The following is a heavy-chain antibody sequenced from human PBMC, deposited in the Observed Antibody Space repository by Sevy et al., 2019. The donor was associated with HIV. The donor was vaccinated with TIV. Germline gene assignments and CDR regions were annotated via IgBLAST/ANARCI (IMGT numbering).Heavy chain of an antibody. J-gene: IGHJ3*02. V-gene: IGHV4-34*01. D-gene: IGHD2-21*02. Sequence: SETLSLTCAVYGGSFSGYYWSWIRQPPGKGLEWIGEINHSGSTNYYPSLKSRVTISLDTSKNQFSLKLSSVTAADTAVYYCARHCGGDCSHAFDIWGQGTMVTVSS. CDR1: GGSFSGYY. CDR2: INHSGST. CDR3: ARHCGGDCSHAFDI.